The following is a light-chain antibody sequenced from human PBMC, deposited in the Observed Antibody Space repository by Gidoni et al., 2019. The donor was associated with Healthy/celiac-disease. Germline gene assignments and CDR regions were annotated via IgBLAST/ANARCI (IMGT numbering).Light chain of an antibody. V-gene: IGKV2-28*01. J-gene: IGKJ3*01. CDR2: LGS. CDR3: MQALQTGFT. CDR1: QSLLHSNGYNY. Sequence: DIVMTQSPLSLPVTPGEPASISCRSSQSLLHSNGYNYLDWYLQKPGQSPQLLIYLGSNRASGVPDRFSGSGSGTDFTLKISRVEAEDVGVYYCMQALQTGFTXGXGTKXDIK.